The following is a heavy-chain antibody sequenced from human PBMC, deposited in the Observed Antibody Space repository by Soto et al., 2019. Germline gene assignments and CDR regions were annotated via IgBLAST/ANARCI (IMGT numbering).Heavy chain of an antibody. Sequence: SETLSLTCAVYGGSFSGYYWSWIRQPPGKGLEWIGEINHSGSTNYNPSLKSRVTISVDTSKNQFSLKLSSVTAADTAVYYCARIAGATGYFDYWGKGNMLTMSS. J-gene: IGHJ4*02. CDR3: ARIAGATGYFDY. D-gene: IGHD1-26*01. CDR1: GGSFSGYY. V-gene: IGHV4-34*01. CDR2: INHSGST.